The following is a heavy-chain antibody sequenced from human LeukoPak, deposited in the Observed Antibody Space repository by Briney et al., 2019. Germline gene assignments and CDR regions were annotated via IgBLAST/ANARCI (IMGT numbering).Heavy chain of an antibody. Sequence: SVKVSCKASGGSFSSYAISWVRLAPGQGLEWMGGIIPISGTADYAQKFQGRVTITADESTSTAYMDLNSLRSEDTAVYYCARDLSDYGMYYFDYWGQGTLVTVSS. V-gene: IGHV1-69*13. D-gene: IGHD4/OR15-4a*01. CDR2: IIPISGTA. CDR3: ARDLSDYGMYYFDY. CDR1: GGSFSSYA. J-gene: IGHJ4*02.